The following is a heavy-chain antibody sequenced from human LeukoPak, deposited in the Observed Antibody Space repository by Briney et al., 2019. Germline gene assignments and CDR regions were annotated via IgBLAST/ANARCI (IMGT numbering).Heavy chain of an antibody. Sequence: PSETLSLTCTVSGGSISSYYWSWIRQPPGKGLEWSGYIYYSGSTNYNPSLKSRVTISVDTSKNQFSLKLSSVTAADTAVYYCARGTYYYDSSGYYIYYYYGMDVWGQGTTVTVSS. CDR1: GGSISSYY. D-gene: IGHD3-22*01. CDR3: ARGTYYYDSSGYYIYYYYGMDV. V-gene: IGHV4-59*01. CDR2: IYYSGST. J-gene: IGHJ6*02.